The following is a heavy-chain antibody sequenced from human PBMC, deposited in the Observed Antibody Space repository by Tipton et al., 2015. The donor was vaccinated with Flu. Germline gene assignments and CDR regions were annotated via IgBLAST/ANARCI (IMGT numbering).Heavy chain of an antibody. J-gene: IGHJ4*02. CDR2: ICPGSP. V-gene: IGHV4-38-2*01. CDR1: GYSITSAYY. CDR3: ARGLYDSGSYQRRYFDS. D-gene: IGHD3-10*01. Sequence: TLSLTCDVSGYSITSAYYWGWIRRPPGKGLEWIGNICPGSPYYNPSLTSRVTIAVDRPRNQFSLKLSSVTAADTAVYYCARGLYDSGSYQRRYFDSWGQGTLVTVSS.